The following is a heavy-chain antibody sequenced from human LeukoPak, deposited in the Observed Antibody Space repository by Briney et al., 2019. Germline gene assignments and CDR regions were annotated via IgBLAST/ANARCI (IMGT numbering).Heavy chain of an antibody. CDR1: GFTFSSYA. D-gene: IGHD1-26*01. J-gene: IGHJ4*02. CDR2: ISSGNTYI. V-gene: IGHV3-21*01. CDR3: ARDDERDYTNMVGATLDY. Sequence: GGSLRLSCAASGFTFSSYAMTWVRQAPGKGLEWVSSISSGNTYIYYADSVKGRFTISRDNAKNSLFLQMNSLRAEDTAIYYCARDDERDYTNMVGATLDYWGQGTLVTVSS.